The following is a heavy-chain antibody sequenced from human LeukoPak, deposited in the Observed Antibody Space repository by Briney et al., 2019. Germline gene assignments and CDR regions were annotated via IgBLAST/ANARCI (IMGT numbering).Heavy chain of an antibody. D-gene: IGHD2-2*01. J-gene: IGHJ2*01. CDR2: IIPIFGTA. CDR3: ARSDCSSTSCYGRPGWYFDL. CDR1: GGTFSSYA. V-gene: IGHV1-69*13. Sequence: GASVKVSCKASGGTFSSYAISWVRQAPGQGLEWMGGIIPIFGTANYAQKFQGRVTITADESTSTAYMELSSLRSEDTAVYYCARSDCSSTSCYGRPGWYFDLWGRGTLVTVSS.